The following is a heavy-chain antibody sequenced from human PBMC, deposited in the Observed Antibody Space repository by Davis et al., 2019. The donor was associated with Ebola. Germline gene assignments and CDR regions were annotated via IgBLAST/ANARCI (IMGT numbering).Heavy chain of an antibody. CDR3: ARDPLYYYDSNGYSVHHAFDT. J-gene: IGHJ3*02. CDR2: INHSGST. D-gene: IGHD3-22*01. Sequence: SETLSLTCAVYGGSFSGYYWSWIRQRPGKGLEGIGEINHSGSTQHTPSLKSRVTISVDTSKNQFSLRLSSVTSADTAVYYCARDPLYYYDSNGYSVHHAFDTWGQGTMVTVSS. CDR1: GGSFSGYY. V-gene: IGHV4-34*01.